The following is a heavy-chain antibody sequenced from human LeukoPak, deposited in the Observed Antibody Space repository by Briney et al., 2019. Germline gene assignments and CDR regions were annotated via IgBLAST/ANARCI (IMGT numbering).Heavy chain of an antibody. V-gene: IGHV4-34*01. CDR2: IRHSGST. CDR1: GGSFSDHY. D-gene: IGHD4-17*01. CDR3: ARLENYGDYGTAFDI. Sequence: KPSETLSLTCAVYGGSFSDHYWSWIRQPPGKGLEWIGKIRHSGSTTYNPAPKNRVTISVKKSKNQFSLKQTSLTTADTAVYYCARLENYGDYGTAFDIWGQGTMVTVSS. J-gene: IGHJ3*02.